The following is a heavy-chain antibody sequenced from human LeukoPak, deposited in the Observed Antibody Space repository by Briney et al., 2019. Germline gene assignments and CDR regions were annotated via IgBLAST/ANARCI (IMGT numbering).Heavy chain of an antibody. D-gene: IGHD3-22*01. CDR2: IYYSGST. J-gene: IGHJ6*02. CDR3: ARHYYDSSGYPYYYYYGMDV. CDR1: GGSFSGYY. V-gene: IGHV4-59*08. Sequence: TSETLSLTCAVYGGSFSGYYWSWIRQPPGKGLEWIGYIYYSGSTNYNPSLKSRVTISVDTSKNQFSLKLSSVTAADTAVYYCARHYYDSSGYPYYYYYGMDVWGQGTTVTVSS.